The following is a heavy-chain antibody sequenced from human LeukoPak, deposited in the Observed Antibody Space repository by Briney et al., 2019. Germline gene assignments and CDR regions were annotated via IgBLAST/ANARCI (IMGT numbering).Heavy chain of an antibody. J-gene: IGHJ4*02. Sequence: SETLSLTCTVSGGSISSSSYYWSWIRQPAGKGLEWIGRIYTSGSTNYNPSLKSRVTISVDTSKNQFSLKLSSVTAADTAVYYCARYGVTTAGAFIDYWGQGTLVTVSS. V-gene: IGHV4-61*02. D-gene: IGHD4-17*01. CDR1: GGSISSSSYY. CDR2: IYTSGST. CDR3: ARYGVTTAGAFIDY.